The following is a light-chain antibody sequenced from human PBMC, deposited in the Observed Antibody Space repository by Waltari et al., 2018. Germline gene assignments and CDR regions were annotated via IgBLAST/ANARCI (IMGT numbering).Light chain of an antibody. Sequence: QSALTQPRSVSGSPGQSVTLPCSGTSRHVGRYTFVSWYQQHPGNAPKLPIYDVVKRPSGVPDRFSGSKSGKTASLTISGLQTEDESDYYCCSYAGSYTFVFGGGTQLTVL. V-gene: IGLV2-11*01. J-gene: IGLJ7*01. CDR3: CSYAGSYTFV. CDR2: DVV. CDR1: SRHVGRYTF.